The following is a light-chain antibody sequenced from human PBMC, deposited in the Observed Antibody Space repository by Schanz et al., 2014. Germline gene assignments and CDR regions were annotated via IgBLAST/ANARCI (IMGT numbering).Light chain of an antibody. Sequence: EVVMTQSPDTLSVSPGERATLSCRASQTISNNLAWYQQKPGQAPRLLIYDTSNRAAGIPARFSGSGSGTDFTLTISSLEPEDFAVYYCQQRSNWPPAVTFGGGTKVEIK. CDR1: QTISNN. CDR3: QQRSNWPPAVT. J-gene: IGKJ4*01. CDR2: DTS. V-gene: IGKV3-11*01.